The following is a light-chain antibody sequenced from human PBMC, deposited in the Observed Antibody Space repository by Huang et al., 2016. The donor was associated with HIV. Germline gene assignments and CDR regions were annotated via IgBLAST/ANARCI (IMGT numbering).Light chain of an antibody. CDR3: LQGIFFPYS. CDR1: QSLLHSDGKTY. J-gene: IGKJ2*03. Sequence: DVVMTQTPLSLSVTPGQPASISCKSSQSLLHSDGKTYLYWFFQKPGQSPQLLIYQVSSRFSGVSERFSGGVSGTDFTLKISRVEAEDVGTYYCLQGIFFPYSFGPGTKLELK. V-gene: IGKV2-29*02. CDR2: QVS.